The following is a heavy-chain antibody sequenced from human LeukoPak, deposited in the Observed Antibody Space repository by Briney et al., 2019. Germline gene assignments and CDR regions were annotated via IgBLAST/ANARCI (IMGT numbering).Heavy chain of an antibody. V-gene: IGHV4-39*01. CDR1: GGSISSSSYY. Sequence: SETLSLTCTVSGGSISSSSYYWGWIRQPPGKGLEWIGSIYYSGSTYYNPSLKSRVTISVDTSKNQFSLKLSSVTAADTAVYYCARHNYYGSGSYSPNFDYWGQGTLVTVSS. CDR3: ARHNYYGSGSYSPNFDY. D-gene: IGHD3-10*01. CDR2: IYYSGST. J-gene: IGHJ4*02.